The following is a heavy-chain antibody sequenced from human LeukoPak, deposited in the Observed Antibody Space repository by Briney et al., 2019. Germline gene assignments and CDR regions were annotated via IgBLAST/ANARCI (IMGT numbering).Heavy chain of an antibody. J-gene: IGHJ4*02. CDR3: ARRGDYFDY. CDR2: ISNSGSTM. Sequence: GGSLRLSCAASGFTFSDYYMTWVRQAPGKGLEWVSYISNSGSTMYYADSVKGRFTISRDSAKNSLYLQMNSLRAEDTAVYYCARRGDYFDYWGQGTLVTVSS. V-gene: IGHV3-11*01. CDR1: GFTFSDYY.